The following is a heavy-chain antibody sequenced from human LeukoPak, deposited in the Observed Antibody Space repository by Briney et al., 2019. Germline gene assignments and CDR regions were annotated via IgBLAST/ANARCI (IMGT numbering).Heavy chain of an antibody. CDR3: ARDPGTVTMHFDY. J-gene: IGHJ4*02. CDR1: GFTFSSYG. CDR2: IWYDGSNK. Sequence: GRSLRLSCAASGFTFSSYGMHWVRQAPGKGLEWVAVIWYDGSNKYYPDSVKGRFTISRDNSKNTLYLQMNSLRAEDTAVYYCARDPGTVTMHFDYWGQGTLVTVSS. V-gene: IGHV3-33*01. D-gene: IGHD4-17*01.